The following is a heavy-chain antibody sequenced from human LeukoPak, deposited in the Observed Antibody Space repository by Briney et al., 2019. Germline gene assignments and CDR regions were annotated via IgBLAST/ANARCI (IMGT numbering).Heavy chain of an antibody. J-gene: IGHJ4*02. D-gene: IGHD2/OR15-2a*01. V-gene: IGHV4-34*01. CDR1: GESFSGYY. Sequence: SETLSLTCAVYGESFSGYYWNWIRQPPGKGLEWIGEINHTGGTNYNPSLKSRVTISADTSKNQFPLNLSSVTAADTAVYYCVRQRVVGFYDPFDFWGQGTLVTVSS. CDR3: VRQRVVGFYDPFDF. CDR2: INHTGGT.